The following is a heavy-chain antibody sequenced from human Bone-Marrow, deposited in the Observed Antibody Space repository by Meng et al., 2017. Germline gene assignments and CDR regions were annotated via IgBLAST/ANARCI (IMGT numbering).Heavy chain of an antibody. D-gene: IGHD3-10*01. CDR2: IYYSGST. Sequence: GSLRLSCAASGFSFSSYAMSWVRRAPGKGLEWIGSIYYSGSTYYNPSLKSRVTISVDTSKNQFSLKLSSVTAADTAVYYCARDLFYYYGSGTNPYYYYGMDVWGQGTTVTVSS. CDR3: ARDLFYYYGSGTNPYYYYGMDV. V-gene: IGHV4-39*07. CDR1: GFSFSSYA. J-gene: IGHJ6*02.